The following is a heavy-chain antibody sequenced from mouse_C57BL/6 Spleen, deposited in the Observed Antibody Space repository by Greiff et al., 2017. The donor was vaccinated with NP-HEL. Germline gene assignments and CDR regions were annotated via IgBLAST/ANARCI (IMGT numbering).Heavy chain of an antibody. V-gene: IGHV5-9-1*02. Sequence: EVQLVESGAGLVKPGGSLKLSCAASGFTFSSYAMSWVRQTPEKRLEWVAYISSGGDYNYYADTVQGRFTISRDNARNTLYLQMSSLKSEDTAMYYCTIGSILRAYYYAMDYWGQGTSVTVSS. CDR1: GFTFSSYA. CDR2: ISSGGDYN. D-gene: IGHD1-2*01. J-gene: IGHJ4*01. CDR3: TIGSILRAYYYAMDY.